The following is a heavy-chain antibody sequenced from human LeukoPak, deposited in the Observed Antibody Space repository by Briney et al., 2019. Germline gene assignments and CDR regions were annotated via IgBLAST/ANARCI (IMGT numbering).Heavy chain of an antibody. CDR3: ARDLLEYYDILTGPADY. V-gene: IGHV4-59*12. Sequence: SETLSLTCTVSGGSISSYYWSWIRQPPGKGLEWIGYIYYSGSTYYNPSLKSRVTISVDTSKNQFSLKLNSVTAADTAVYYCARDLLEYYDILTGPADYWGQGTLVTVSS. CDR1: GGSISSYY. CDR2: IYYSGST. J-gene: IGHJ4*02. D-gene: IGHD3-9*01.